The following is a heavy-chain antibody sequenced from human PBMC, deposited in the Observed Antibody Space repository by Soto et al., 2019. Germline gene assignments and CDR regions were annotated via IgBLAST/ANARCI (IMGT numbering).Heavy chain of an antibody. CDR2: IKQDGSEK. CDR3: ASLDTALYYYYYGMDV. J-gene: IGHJ6*02. D-gene: IGHD5-18*01. V-gene: IGHV3-7*05. CDR1: GFTFSSYW. Sequence: EVQLVESGGGLVQPGGSLRLSCAASGFTFSSYWMSWVRQAPGKGLEWVANIKQDGSEKYYVDSVKGRFTISRDNAKNSRYLQMNSLRAEDTAVYYCASLDTALYYYYYGMDVWGQGTTVTVSS.